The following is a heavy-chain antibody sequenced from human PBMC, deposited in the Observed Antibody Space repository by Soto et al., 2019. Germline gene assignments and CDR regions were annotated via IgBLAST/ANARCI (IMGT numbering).Heavy chain of an antibody. D-gene: IGHD2-15*01. CDR1: GFTFNSYA. CDR2: ISGSGTNA. J-gene: IGHJ4*02. V-gene: IGHV3-23*01. CDR3: AEGRIEEACVIDY. Sequence: EVQVLESGGELVQPGGSMRLSCAASGFTFNSYAMTWVRQTPGKGLQWVSVISGSGTNAYYRDTVKDRSTISRDNTQNALYLHMNSHTAEQTAVNDCAEGRIEEACVIDYWGQGTQVTVSS.